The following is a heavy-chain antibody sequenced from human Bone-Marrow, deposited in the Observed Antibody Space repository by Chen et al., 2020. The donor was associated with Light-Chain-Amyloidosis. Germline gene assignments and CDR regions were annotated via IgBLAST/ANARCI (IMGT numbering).Heavy chain of an antibody. CDR2: ISYDGSDK. CDR3: AKETYHESSAYSDY. J-gene: IGHJ4*02. V-gene: IGHV3-30*18. CDR1: GFTFSSYG. Sequence: QVQLVEPGGGVVRPGRSPRLSCVASGFTFSSYGMHWVRQAPGKGLEWVAFISYDGSDKYYADSVKGRFTISRDNSKNTVHLQMNSLRAEDTAVYYCAKETYHESSAYSDYWGQGTLVTVSS. D-gene: IGHD3-22*01.